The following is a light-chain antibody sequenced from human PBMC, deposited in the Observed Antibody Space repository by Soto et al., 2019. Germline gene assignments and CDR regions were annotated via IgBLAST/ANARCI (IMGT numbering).Light chain of an antibody. Sequence: SYELTQPPSVSVAPGQTARITCGGNNIGSKSVHWYQQKPGQAPVLVVYDDSDRPSGSPERFSGSNSGNTATLTISRVEAGDEADYYCQVWDSSSDHRVFGGGTKLTVL. CDR1: NIGSKS. CDR2: DDS. CDR3: QVWDSSSDHRV. V-gene: IGLV3-21*02. J-gene: IGLJ3*02.